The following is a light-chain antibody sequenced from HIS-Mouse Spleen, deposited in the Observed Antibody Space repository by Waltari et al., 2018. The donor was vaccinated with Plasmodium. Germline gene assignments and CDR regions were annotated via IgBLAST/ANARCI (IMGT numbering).Light chain of an antibody. V-gene: IGLV2-8*01. CDR3: SSYAGSNNLV. CDR1: RSDVGGYNY. CDR2: EVS. Sequence: QSALTQPPSASGSPGQSVTTPCTGPRSDVGGYNYVPWYQQHPGKAPKLMIYEVSNRPSGVPDRFSGSKSGNTASLTVSGLQAEDEADYYCSSYAGSNNLVFGGGTKLTVL. J-gene: IGLJ2*01.